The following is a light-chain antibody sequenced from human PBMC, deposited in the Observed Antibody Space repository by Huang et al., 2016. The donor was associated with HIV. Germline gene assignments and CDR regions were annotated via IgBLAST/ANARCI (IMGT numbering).Light chain of an antibody. CDR1: QGVSSN. Sequence: IQLTQSPSSLSASVGDRVTITCRASQGVSSNFSWYQQIPGKAPKLLIYAASTLPSGVPSSIIGSGSGTDFTLTIPSLQHEYFATYYCQQISSYPYTFGQGTKLEIK. CDR3: QQISSYPYT. V-gene: IGKV1-9*01. CDR2: AAS. J-gene: IGKJ2*01.